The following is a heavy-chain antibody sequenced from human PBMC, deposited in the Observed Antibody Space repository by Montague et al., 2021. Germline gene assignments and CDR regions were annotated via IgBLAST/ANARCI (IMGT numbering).Heavy chain of an antibody. Sequence: SETLSLTCAVSGGSFNDYYWSWIRQPPGQGLEWIGDITHNGRTNSNPSLKSRVTLSVDTSKSHFSLNLTSVTAADTAVYFCARRPSITDTGRFDFWGEGTLVTVSS. CDR2: ITHNGRT. J-gene: IGHJ4*02. CDR3: ARRPSITDTGRFDF. D-gene: IGHD2-8*02. CDR1: GGSFNDYY. V-gene: IGHV4-34*01.